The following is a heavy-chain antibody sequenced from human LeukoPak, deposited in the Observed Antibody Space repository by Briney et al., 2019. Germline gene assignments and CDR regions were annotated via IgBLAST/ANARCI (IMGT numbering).Heavy chain of an antibody. CDR1: GGSISSSAYY. Sequence: SETLSLTCTVSGGSISSSAYYWGWLRQPPGKGLEGIGSIYYSGITYENPSLKTRVIMCVNTSKKQFSLKLSSVTAADTAVYYFVRHTAMGSPLHYWGQGTLVTVSS. D-gene: IGHD5-18*01. CDR3: VRHTAMGSPLHY. J-gene: IGHJ4*02. V-gene: IGHV4-39*01. CDR2: IYYSGIT.